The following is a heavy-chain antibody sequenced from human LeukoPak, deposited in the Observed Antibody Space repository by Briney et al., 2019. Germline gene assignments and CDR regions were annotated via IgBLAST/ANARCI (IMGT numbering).Heavy chain of an antibody. CDR3: ARAEGYNYYYYMDV. CDR2: IYYSGST. V-gene: IGHV4-39*07. CDR1: GGSISSSSYY. J-gene: IGHJ6*03. Sequence: SETLSLTCTVSGGSISSSSYYWGWIRQPPGKRLEWIGSIYYSGSTYYNPSLKSRVTISVDTSKNQFSLKLSSVTAADTAVYYCARAEGYNYYYYMDVWGKGTTVTVSS.